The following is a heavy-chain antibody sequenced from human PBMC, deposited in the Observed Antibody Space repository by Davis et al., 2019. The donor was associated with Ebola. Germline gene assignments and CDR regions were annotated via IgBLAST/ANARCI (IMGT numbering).Heavy chain of an antibody. CDR3: TSTTVTVDY. CDR2: ISGSGGST. V-gene: IGHV3-23*01. D-gene: IGHD4-17*01. CDR1: GFTFSSYA. J-gene: IGHJ4*02. Sequence: GESLKISCAASGFTFSSYAMSWVRQAPGKGLEWVSAISGSGGSTYYADSVKGRFTISRDNSKNTLYLQMNSLRAEDTAVYYCTSTTVTVDYWGQGTLVTGSP.